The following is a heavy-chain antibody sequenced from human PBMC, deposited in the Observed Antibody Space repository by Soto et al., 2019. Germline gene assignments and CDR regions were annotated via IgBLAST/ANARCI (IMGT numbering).Heavy chain of an antibody. V-gene: IGHV4-34*01. D-gene: IGHD1-26*01. Sequence: VQLQQWGAGLLKPSETLSLTCAVYGGSFTGYSWTWIRQSPGKGLEWIGQINHSGSTTYNPSLKSRVTISLATSKNQFSLELSSVTAADTAVYYCARGLFSENYYSGGWYYFDYWGQGTLVTVSS. CDR1: GGSFTGYS. J-gene: IGHJ4*02. CDR3: ARGLFSENYYSGGWYYFDY. CDR2: INHSGST.